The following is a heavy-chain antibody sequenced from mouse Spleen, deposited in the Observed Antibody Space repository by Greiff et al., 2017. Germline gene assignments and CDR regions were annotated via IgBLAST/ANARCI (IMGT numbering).Heavy chain of an antibody. D-gene: IGHD2-4*01. V-gene: IGHV1S81*02. CDR2: INPSNGGT. Sequence: VQLQQSGAELVKPGASVKLSCKASGYTFTSYYMYWVKQRPGQGLEWIGEINPSNGGTNFNEKFKSKATLTVDKSSSTAYMQLSSLTSEDSAVYYCTRGGGYDYDVGFAYWGQGTLVTVSA. CDR3: TRGGGYDYDVGFAY. CDR1: GYTFTSYY. J-gene: IGHJ3*01.